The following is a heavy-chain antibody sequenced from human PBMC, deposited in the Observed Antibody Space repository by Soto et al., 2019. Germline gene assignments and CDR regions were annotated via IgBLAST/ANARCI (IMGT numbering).Heavy chain of an antibody. V-gene: IGHV4-34*01. Sequence: PSETLSLTCVAYGGSFSGYYWSWIRQPPGKGLEWIGEINHSGSTNYNPSVKSRVTISLDTSKNQLSLNLNSVTAADTAVYYCARVRAARGARDMDVWGKGATVTVSS. CDR1: GGSFSGYY. D-gene: IGHD6-6*01. J-gene: IGHJ6*03. CDR2: INHSGST. CDR3: ARVRAARGARDMDV.